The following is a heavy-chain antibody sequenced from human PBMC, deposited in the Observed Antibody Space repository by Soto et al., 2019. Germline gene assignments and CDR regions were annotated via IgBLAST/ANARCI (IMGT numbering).Heavy chain of an antibody. CDR2: TYYRSKWYN. D-gene: IGHD6-19*01. V-gene: IGHV6-1*01. J-gene: IGHJ4*02. CDR3: ARVPGYSSGWLIEYYFDY. CDR1: GDSVSSNSAA. Sequence: SQTLSLTCAISGDSVSSNSAAWNWIRQSPSRGLEWLGRTYYRSKWYNDYAVSVKSRITINPDTSKNQFSLQLNSVTPEDTAVYYCARVPGYSSGWLIEYYFDYWGQGTLVTVSS.